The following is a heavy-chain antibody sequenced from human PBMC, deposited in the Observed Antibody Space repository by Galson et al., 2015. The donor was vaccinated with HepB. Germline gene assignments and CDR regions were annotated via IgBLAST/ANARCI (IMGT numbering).Heavy chain of an antibody. CDR3: ARHYDYVWGSYRIPGGYFDY. V-gene: IGHV3-11*03. CDR2: ISHSTLYT. D-gene: IGHD3-16*02. J-gene: IGHJ4*02. CDR1: GFTFSDYY. Sequence: SLRLSCAASGFTFSDYYMSWIRQAPGEGLEWLSYISHSTLYTNYADSVKGRFTISRDNAKNSLYLQMNSLRAEDTAVYYCARHYDYVWGSYRIPGGYFDYWGQGTLVTVSS.